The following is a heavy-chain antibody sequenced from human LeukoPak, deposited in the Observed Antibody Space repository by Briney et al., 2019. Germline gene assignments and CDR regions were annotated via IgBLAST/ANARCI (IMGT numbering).Heavy chain of an antibody. Sequence: GGSLRLSCAASAFTFSRYWMSWVRQAPGKGLEWVANINEDGSDKYYVDSVKGRFTISRDNAKNSLYLQMNSLRAEDTAVYYCARADSSGFYSLWGQGTLVTVSS. J-gene: IGHJ4*02. D-gene: IGHD3-22*01. CDR1: AFTFSRYW. V-gene: IGHV3-7*02. CDR2: INEDGSDK. CDR3: ARADSSGFYSL.